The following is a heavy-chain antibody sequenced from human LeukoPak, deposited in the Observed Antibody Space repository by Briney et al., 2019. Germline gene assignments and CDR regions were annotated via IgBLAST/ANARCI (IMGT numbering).Heavy chain of an antibody. Sequence: ASVKVSCKASGYTFTTYGINWVRQATGQGLEWMGWINPNSGNTGSAQKFQGRVTMTRNTSINTTYMELSGLRFEDTAVYYCASLQLLEKWLAPASGFDPWGQGTLVTVSS. CDR1: GYTFTTYG. CDR2: INPNSGNT. V-gene: IGHV1-8*01. D-gene: IGHD3-22*01. CDR3: ASLQLLEKWLAPASGFDP. J-gene: IGHJ5*02.